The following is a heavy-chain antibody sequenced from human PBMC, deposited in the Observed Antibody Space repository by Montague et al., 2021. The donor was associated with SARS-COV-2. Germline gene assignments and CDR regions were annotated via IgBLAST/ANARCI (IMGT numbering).Heavy chain of an antibody. V-gene: IGHV4-38-2*02. Sequence: SETLSLTCTVSGYSISSGYYWGWIRQPPGKGLEWIGSIYHSASTYYNPSLKSRVTISVDTSKNQFSLKLSSVTAADTAVYYCARDVRYYDFWSGRAQTSPDYWGQGTLVTVSS. CDR3: ARDVRYYDFWSGRAQTSPDY. D-gene: IGHD3-3*01. CDR1: GYSISSGYY. CDR2: IYHSAST. J-gene: IGHJ4*02.